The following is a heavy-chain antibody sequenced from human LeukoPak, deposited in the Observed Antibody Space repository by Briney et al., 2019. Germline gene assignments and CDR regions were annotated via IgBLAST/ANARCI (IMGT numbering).Heavy chain of an antibody. D-gene: IGHD1-26*01. V-gene: IGHV1-46*01. CDR3: ARARQGVGATEPFDY. CDR1: GYTFTSYY. Sequence: ASVKVSCKASGYTFTSYYMHWVRQAPGQGLEWMGIINPSGGSTSYAQKFQGRVTMTRDMSTSTVYMELSSLRSEDTAVYYCARARQGVGATEPFDYWGQGTLVTVSS. J-gene: IGHJ4*02. CDR2: INPSGGST.